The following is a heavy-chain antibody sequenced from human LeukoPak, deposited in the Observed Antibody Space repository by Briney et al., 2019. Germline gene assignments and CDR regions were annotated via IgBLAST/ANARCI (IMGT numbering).Heavy chain of an antibody. CDR2: ISYDGSNK. Sequence: PGGSLRLSCATSGFTFSSYAVHWVRQAPGKGLEWVAVISYDGSNKYYADSVKGRFTISRDNSKNTLYLQMNSLRAEDTAVYYAHLYYDSSGYYYTDYWGQGTLVTVSS. V-gene: IGHV3-30*04. CDR3: HLYYDSSGYYYTDY. D-gene: IGHD3-22*01. CDR1: GFTFSSYA. J-gene: IGHJ4*02.